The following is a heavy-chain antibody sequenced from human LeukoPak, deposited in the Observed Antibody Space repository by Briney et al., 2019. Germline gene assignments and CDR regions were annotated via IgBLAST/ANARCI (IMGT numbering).Heavy chain of an antibody. J-gene: IGHJ4*02. V-gene: IGHV4-39*01. D-gene: IGHD6-13*01. CDR1: GGSISSSSYY. CDR2: IYYSGST. CDR3: ARRSSSWYSKIDS. Sequence: SETLSLTCAVSGGSISSSSYYWGWIRQPPGKGLEWIGNIYYSGSTYYNPSLKSRVTISEDTSKNQFSLKLSSVTAADTAVYYCARRSSSWYSKIDSWGQGTLVTVSS.